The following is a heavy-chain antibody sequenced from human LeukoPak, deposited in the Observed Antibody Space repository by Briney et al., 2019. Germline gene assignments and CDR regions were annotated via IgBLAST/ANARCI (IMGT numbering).Heavy chain of an antibody. CDR3: ARYYDSSGYLDY. J-gene: IGHJ4*02. Sequence: ASVKVSCKASGYTFTSSCISGVRQARAQGLEWMGWMSAYNGNTNYAQKLQGRVTMTTDTSTSTAYMELRSLRSDDTAVYYCARYYDSSGYLDYWGQGTLVTVSS. D-gene: IGHD3-22*01. CDR2: MSAYNGNT. CDR1: GYTFTSSC. V-gene: IGHV1-18*01.